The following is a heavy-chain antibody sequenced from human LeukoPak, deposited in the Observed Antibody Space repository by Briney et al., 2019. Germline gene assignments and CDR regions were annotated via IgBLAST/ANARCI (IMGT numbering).Heavy chain of an antibody. CDR3: ARSQQLQTLYGMDV. CDR1: GYTFTSYG. V-gene: IGHV1-18*01. J-gene: IGHJ6*02. Sequence: ASVKVSCKASGYTFTSYGISWVRQAPGQGLEWMGWISAYNGNTNYAQKLQGRVTMTTDTSTSTAYMELRSLRSDDTAVYYCARSQQLQTLYGMDVWGQGTTVTVSS. CDR2: ISAYNGNT. D-gene: IGHD6-13*01.